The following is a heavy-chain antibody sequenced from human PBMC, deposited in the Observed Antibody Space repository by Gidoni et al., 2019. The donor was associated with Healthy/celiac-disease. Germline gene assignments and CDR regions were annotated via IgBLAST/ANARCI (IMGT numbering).Heavy chain of an antibody. CDR1: GGSISSGDYY. V-gene: IGHV4-30-4*01. Sequence: QVQLQESGPGLVKPSQTLSLTCTVSGGSISSGDYYWSWIRQPPGKGLEWIGYIYYSGSTYYNPSLKSRVTISVDTSKNQFSLKLSSVTAADTAVYYCARAPTGYDILTTPFDYWGQGTLVTVSS. CDR3: ARAPTGYDILTTPFDY. D-gene: IGHD3-9*01. J-gene: IGHJ4*02. CDR2: IYYSGST.